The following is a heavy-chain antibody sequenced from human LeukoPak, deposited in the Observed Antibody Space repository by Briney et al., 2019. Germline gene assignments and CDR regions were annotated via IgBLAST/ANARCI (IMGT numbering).Heavy chain of an antibody. Sequence: PSETLSLTCVYGGSFGGFYWNWIRQPPGKGLEWIGEINHSGSTNYIPSLKSRVTISLDTSRNQVSLRVSSVTAADTAVYYCARLYGSGSYYKYWGQGTLVTVSS. CDR2: INHSGST. V-gene: IGHV4-34*01. CDR3: ARLYGSGSYYKY. D-gene: IGHD3-10*01. CDR1: GGSFGGFY. J-gene: IGHJ4*02.